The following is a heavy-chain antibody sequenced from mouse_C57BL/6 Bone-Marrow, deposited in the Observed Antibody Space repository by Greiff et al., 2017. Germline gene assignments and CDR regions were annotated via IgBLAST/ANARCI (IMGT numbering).Heavy chain of an antibody. CDR3: AIPAYAHQAWFAY. V-gene: IGHV1-74*01. J-gene: IGHJ3*01. Sequence: VQLQQPGAELVKPGASVKVSCKASGYTFTSYWMHWVKQRPGQGLEWIGRIHPSDSDPNYNQKFKGKATLTVDKSSSTAYMQLSSLTSEDSAVXFCAIPAYAHQAWFAYWGQGTLVTVSA. CDR1: GYTFTSYW. CDR2: IHPSDSDP. D-gene: IGHD1-1*01.